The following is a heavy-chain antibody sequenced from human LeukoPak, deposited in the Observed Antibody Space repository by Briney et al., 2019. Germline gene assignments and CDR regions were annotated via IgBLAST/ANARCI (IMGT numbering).Heavy chain of an antibody. J-gene: IGHJ4*02. CDR2: IYPRDGST. CDR3: ARDQEGFDY. CDR1: GCTFTSNY. V-gene: IGHV1-46*01. Sequence: ASVKVSCKASGCTFTSNYIHWVRQAPGQGLEWMGMIYPRDGSTSYAQKFQGRVTVTRDTSTSTVHMELSGLRSEDTAIYYCARDQEGFDYWGRGTLVTVSS.